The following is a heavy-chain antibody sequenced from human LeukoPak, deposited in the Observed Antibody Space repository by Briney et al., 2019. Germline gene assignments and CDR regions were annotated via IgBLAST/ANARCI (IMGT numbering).Heavy chain of an antibody. Sequence: SETLSLTCTVSGGSLSSSSYYWGWIRQPPGKGLEWIGSIYYSGSTYYNPSLKSRVTISVDTSKNQFSLKLSSVTAADTAVYYCARDRNRGDFDYWGQGTLVTVSS. CDR1: GGSLSSSSYY. D-gene: IGHD3-10*01. CDR2: IYYSGST. V-gene: IGHV4-39*07. CDR3: ARDRNRGDFDY. J-gene: IGHJ4*02.